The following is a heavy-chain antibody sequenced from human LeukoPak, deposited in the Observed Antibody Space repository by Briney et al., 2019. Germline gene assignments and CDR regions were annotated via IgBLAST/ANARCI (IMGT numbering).Heavy chain of an antibody. Sequence: GGSLRLSCAASGFTFSDYYMSWMRQAPGKGLEWVSYISSSSSTIYYADSVKGRFTIPRDNAKNSLYLQMSSLRAEDTAVYYCARDLNYGDYSLDYWGQGTLVTVSS. V-gene: IGHV3-11*01. D-gene: IGHD4-17*01. CDR3: ARDLNYGDYSLDY. CDR1: GFTFSDYY. J-gene: IGHJ4*02. CDR2: ISSSSSTI.